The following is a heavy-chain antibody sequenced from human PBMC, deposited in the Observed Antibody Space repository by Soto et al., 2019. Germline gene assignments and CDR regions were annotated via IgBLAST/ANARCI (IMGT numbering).Heavy chain of an antibody. Sequence: GGSLRLSCAASGFTFSNAWMSWVRQAPGKGLEWVGRIKSKTDGGTTDYAAPVKGRFTISRDDSKNTLYLQMNSLKTEDTAVYYCTGYAADYDILTGYYSHPDGMDVWGQGTTVTV. CDR1: GFTFSNAW. V-gene: IGHV3-15*01. D-gene: IGHD3-9*01. CDR3: TGYAADYDILTGYYSHPDGMDV. J-gene: IGHJ6*02. CDR2: IKSKTDGGTT.